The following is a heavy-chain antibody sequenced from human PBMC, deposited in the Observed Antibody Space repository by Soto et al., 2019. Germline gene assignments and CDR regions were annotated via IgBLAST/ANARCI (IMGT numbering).Heavy chain of an antibody. Sequence: LRLSCAASGFTFSSYAMHWVRQAPGKGLEWVAAIWDDGRRKDYADSVKDRLFISRDNSKNTLYLQLDSLRPEDTAVYYCATWQGSLNFHYWGRGTLVTVSS. J-gene: IGHJ4*02. CDR2: IWDDGRRK. V-gene: IGHV3-30*04. CDR1: GFTFSSYA. CDR3: ATWQGSLNFHY.